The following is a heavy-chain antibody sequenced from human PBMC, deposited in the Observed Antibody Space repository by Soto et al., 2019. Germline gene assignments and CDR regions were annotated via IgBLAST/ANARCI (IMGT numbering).Heavy chain of an antibody. J-gene: IGHJ3*02. D-gene: IGHD2-15*01. CDR3: ARERGYCSGGSCYSVSAFDI. CDR1: GYTFTSYG. V-gene: IGHV1-18*01. Sequence: ASVKVSCKASGYTFTSYGISWVQQAPGQGLEWMGWISAYNGNTNYAQKLQGRVTMTTDTSTSTAYMELRSLRSDDTAVYFCARERGYCSGGSCYSVSAFDIWGQGTMVTVSS. CDR2: ISAYNGNT.